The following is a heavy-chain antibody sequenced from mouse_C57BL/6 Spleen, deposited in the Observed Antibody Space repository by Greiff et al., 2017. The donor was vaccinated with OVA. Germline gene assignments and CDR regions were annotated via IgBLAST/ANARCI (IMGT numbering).Heavy chain of an antibody. CDR2: IYIGNGYT. CDR3: ARQGGDGYYKYFDV. CDR1: GYTFTSYG. V-gene: IGHV1-58*01. D-gene: IGHD2-3*01. Sequence: DVKLVESGAELVRPGSSVKMSCKTSGYTFTSYGINWVKQRPGQGLEWIGYIYIGNGYTEYNEKFKGKATLTSDTSSSTAYMQLSSLTSEDSAIYFCARQGGDGYYKYFDVWGTGTTVTVSS. J-gene: IGHJ1*03.